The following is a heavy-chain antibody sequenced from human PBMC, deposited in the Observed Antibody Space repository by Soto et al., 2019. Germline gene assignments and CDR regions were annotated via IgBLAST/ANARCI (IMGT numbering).Heavy chain of an antibody. CDR2: INAYNGNT. CDR3: AREGPPEDY. CDR1: GYTFTSYA. V-gene: IGHV1-18*01. J-gene: IGHJ4*02. Sequence: QVQLVQSGAEVKKPGASVKVSCKASGYTFTSYAIGWVRQAPGQGLEWKGWINAYNGNTNYAQKLQGGVTMTTDTSTSTAYMELRSLRPDDTAVDYYAREGPPEDYWGQGTLVTVSS.